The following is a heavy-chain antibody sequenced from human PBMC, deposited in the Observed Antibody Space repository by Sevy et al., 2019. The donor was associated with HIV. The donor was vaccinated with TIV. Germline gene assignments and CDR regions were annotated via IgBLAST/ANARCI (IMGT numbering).Heavy chain of an antibody. J-gene: IGHJ4*02. Sequence: GGSLRLSCAASGFSFSAYWMNWVRQAPGKGLEWVANIKPDGSDKPYVDSAEGRFTISRDNAKNSLYLQMNSLRVDDTAMYYCAQETFGRFDSWGQGTLVTVSS. V-gene: IGHV3-7*01. D-gene: IGHD1-26*01. CDR3: AQETFGRFDS. CDR1: GFSFSAYW. CDR2: IKPDGSDK.